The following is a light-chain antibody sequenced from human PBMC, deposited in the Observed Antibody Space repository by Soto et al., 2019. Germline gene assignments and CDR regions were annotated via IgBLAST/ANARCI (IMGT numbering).Light chain of an antibody. CDR2: YDD. V-gene: IGLV1-36*01. CDR3: AAWDDSLNGVV. Sequence: QAVVTQPPSVSEAPRQRVTISCSGSSSNIGNNAVNWYQQLPGKAPKLLIYYDDLLPSGVSDRFSGSKSGTSASLAISGLQSEDEADYYCAAWDDSLNGVVFCGGTKVTVL. J-gene: IGLJ2*01. CDR1: SSNIGNNA.